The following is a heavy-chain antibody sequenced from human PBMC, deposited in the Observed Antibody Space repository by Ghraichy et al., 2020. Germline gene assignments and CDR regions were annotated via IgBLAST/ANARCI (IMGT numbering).Heavy chain of an antibody. V-gene: IGHV3-7*01. CDR3: ATKGTALYI. CDR2: IKHDGSEE. J-gene: IGHJ3*02. CDR1: GFSFSGYW. Sequence: GGSLRLSCAASGFSFSGYWMSWVRQAPGKGLEWVANIKHDGSEEYYVDSVKGRFTISRDNAKNSLYLQMNSLRAEDTAVYYCATKGTALYIWGQGTMVTVSS.